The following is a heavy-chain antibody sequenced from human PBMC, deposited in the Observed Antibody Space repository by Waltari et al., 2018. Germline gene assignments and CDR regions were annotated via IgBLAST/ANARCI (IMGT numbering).Heavy chain of an antibody. CDR3: ARAAGWFGELLSGGAGYFDY. Sequence: EVQLVESGGGLVQPGGSLRLSGAASGFTFSSYSRNWVRQAPGKGLEWVSYISSSRSTIYYADSVKGRFTISRDNAKNSLYLQMNSLRAEDTSVYYCARAAGWFGELLSGGAGYFDYWGQGTLVTVSS. CDR2: ISSSRSTI. V-gene: IGHV3-48*01. CDR1: GFTFSSYS. D-gene: IGHD3-10*01. J-gene: IGHJ4*02.